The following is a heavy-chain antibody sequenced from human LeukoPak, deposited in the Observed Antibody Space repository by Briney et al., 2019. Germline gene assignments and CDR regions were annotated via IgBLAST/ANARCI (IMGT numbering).Heavy chain of an antibody. J-gene: IGHJ4*02. D-gene: IGHD6-13*01. CDR2: ISYDGSNK. V-gene: IGHV3-30*18. CDR1: GFTFSSYG. CDR3: AKVIIAAADLAGFDY. Sequence: PGGSLRLSCAASGFTFSSYGMHWVRQAPGKGLEWVAVISYDGSNKYYADSVKGRFTISRDNSKNTLYLQMNSLRAEDTAVYYCAKVIIAAADLAGFDYWGQGTLVTVSS.